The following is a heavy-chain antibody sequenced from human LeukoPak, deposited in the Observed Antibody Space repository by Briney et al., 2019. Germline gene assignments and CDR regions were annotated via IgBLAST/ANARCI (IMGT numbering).Heavy chain of an antibody. CDR3: ARDPEWELGYFDY. V-gene: IGHV3-30-3*01. CDR2: ISYDGSNK. J-gene: IGHJ4*02. D-gene: IGHD1-26*01. Sequence: GGSLRLSCAASGFTFSSYAMHWVRQAPGKGLEWVAVISYDGSNKYYADSVKGRFTISRDNSKNTLYLQMNSLRAEDTAVYYCARDPEWELGYFDYWGQGTLVTVSS. CDR1: GFTFSSYA.